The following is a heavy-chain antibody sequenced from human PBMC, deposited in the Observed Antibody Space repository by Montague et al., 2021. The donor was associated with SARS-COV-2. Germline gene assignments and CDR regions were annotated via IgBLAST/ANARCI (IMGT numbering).Heavy chain of an antibody. CDR3: AKDATSSTNYFDP. CDR2: VYHTGKT. V-gene: IGHV4-31*03. CDR1: GDSLSIGGYY. J-gene: IGHJ5*02. Sequence: TLSLTCTVSGDSLSIGGYYWTWIRQHPGKGLEWIGYVYHTGKTYYNPSHESRVTMSVDTSKNQFYLNLRSVTAADTAVYYCAKDATSSTNYFDPWGQGILVTVSS. D-gene: IGHD4/OR15-4a*01.